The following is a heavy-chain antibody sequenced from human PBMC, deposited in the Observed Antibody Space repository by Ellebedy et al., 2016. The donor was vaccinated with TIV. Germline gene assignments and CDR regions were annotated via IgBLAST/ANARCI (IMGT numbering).Heavy chain of an antibody. Sequence: MPSETLSLTCTVSAVSFNNHDWSWVRQPAGKGLEWIGGIYFTGATNYNPSFETRVIMSVDASKKQFSLKLSSVTAADTAIYYCARAGGSGYDYFFDSWGQGIHVTVSS. V-gene: IGHV4-4*07. CDR1: AVSFNNHD. D-gene: IGHD3-22*01. CDR2: IYFTGAT. CDR3: ARAGGSGYDYFFDS. J-gene: IGHJ4*02.